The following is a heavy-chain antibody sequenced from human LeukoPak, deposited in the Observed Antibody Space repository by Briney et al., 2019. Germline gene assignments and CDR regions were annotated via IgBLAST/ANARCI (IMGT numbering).Heavy chain of an antibody. CDR2: ISDSGGST. J-gene: IGHJ4*02. Sequence: PGGSQRLSCAASGFTFSIYAMSWVRQPPGNGLEWVSTISDSGGSTQYAGSVKSRFTISRDNSRSTLYLQMNSLRADDTAVYYCGRPVPVAGRRGYYFDYWGQGTLVTVSS. D-gene: IGHD6-19*01. CDR1: GFTFSIYA. V-gene: IGHV3-23*01. CDR3: GRPVPVAGRRGYYFDY.